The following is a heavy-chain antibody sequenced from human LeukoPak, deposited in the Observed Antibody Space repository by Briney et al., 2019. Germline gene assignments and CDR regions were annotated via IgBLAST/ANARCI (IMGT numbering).Heavy chain of an antibody. CDR3: AREVYDSGGNWFDH. CDR1: GGSISSGSYY. V-gene: IGHV4-61*02. CDR2: IYTSGST. J-gene: IGHJ5*02. D-gene: IGHD5/OR15-5a*01. Sequence: PSQTLSLTCTVSGGSISSGSYYWSWIRQPAGKGLEWIGRIYTSGSTNYNPSLKSRVTISVDTSKNQFSLKLSSVTAADTAVYYCAREVYDSGGNWFDHWGQGTLVTVSS.